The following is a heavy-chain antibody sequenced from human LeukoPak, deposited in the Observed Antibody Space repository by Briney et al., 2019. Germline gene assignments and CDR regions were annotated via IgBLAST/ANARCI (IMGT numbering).Heavy chain of an antibody. Sequence: SQTLSLTCAISGDSVSSNSAAWNWIRQSPSGGLEWLGRTYYRSKWYNDYAVSVKSQITINPDTSKNQFSLQLNSVTPEDTAVYYCARDYYGSGSYIKGDYFDYWGQGTLVTVSS. V-gene: IGHV6-1*01. CDR3: ARDYYGSGSYIKGDYFDY. CDR1: GDSVSSNSAA. CDR2: TYYRSKWYN. D-gene: IGHD3-10*01. J-gene: IGHJ4*02.